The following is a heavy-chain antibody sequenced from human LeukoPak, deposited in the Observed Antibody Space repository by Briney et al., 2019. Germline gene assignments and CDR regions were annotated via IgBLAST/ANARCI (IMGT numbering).Heavy chain of an antibody. CDR3: VKVMYSSSSGTDAFDI. V-gene: IGHV3-9*03. CDR2: ISWNSGSI. D-gene: IGHD6-6*01. Sequence: GGSLRLSCAASGFTFDDYAMHWVRQAPRKGLEWVSGISWNSGSIDYADSVKGRFTISRDNAKNSLYLQMNSLRPEDMALYYCVKVMYSSSSGTDAFDIWGQGTMVTVSS. CDR1: GFTFDDYA. J-gene: IGHJ3*02.